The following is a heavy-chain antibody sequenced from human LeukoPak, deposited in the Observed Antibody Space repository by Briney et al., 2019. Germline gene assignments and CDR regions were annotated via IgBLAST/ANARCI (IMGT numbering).Heavy chain of an antibody. CDR1: GYSISSGYY. Sequence: PSETLSLTCAVSGYSISSGYYWGWIRQPPGKGLEWIGSIYHSGSTYYNPSLKSRVTISVDTSKNQFSLKLSSVTAADTAGYYFGRRGATIDYWGQGTLVTVPS. CDR2: IYHSGST. J-gene: IGHJ4*02. CDR3: GRRGATIDY. V-gene: IGHV4-38-2*01. D-gene: IGHD1-26*01.